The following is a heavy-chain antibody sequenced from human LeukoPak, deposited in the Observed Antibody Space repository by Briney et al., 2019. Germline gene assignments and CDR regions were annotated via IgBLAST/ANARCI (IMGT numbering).Heavy chain of an antibody. J-gene: IGHJ4*02. V-gene: IGHV4-59*08. CDR3: ARNPSGGYYYFDY. CDR2: IYYSGST. CDR1: GGSISSYY. Sequence: SETLSLTCTVSGGSISSYYWSWIRQPPGKGLEWIGYIYYSGSTNYNPSLKSRVTISLDTSKNQFSLKLSSVTTADTAMYYCARNPSGGYYYFDYWGQGTLVTVSS. D-gene: IGHD2-15*01.